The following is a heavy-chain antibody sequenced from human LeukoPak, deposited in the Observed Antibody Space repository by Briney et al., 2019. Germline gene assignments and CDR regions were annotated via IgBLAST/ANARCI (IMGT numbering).Heavy chain of an antibody. Sequence: ASVKVSCKASGYTFTGYYMHWVRQAPGQGLEWMGRINPNSCGTNYAQKFQGRVTMARDTFISTAYMELSRLRSDDTAVYYCARESDDYGCDWGQGTLVTVSS. CDR1: GYTFTGYY. D-gene: IGHD4-17*01. V-gene: IGHV1-2*06. J-gene: IGHJ4*02. CDR3: ARESDDYGCD. CDR2: INPNSCGT.